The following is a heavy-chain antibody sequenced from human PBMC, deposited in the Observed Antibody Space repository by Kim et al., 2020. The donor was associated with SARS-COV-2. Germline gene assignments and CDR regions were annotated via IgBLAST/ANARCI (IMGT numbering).Heavy chain of an antibody. V-gene: IGHV3-23*05. CDR1: GFTFSHYS. CDR2: IDGPTTNT. J-gene: IGHJ4*02. D-gene: IGHD4-4*01. Sequence: GGSLRLSCRTSGFTFSHYSMSWVRQTPEKGLECVATIDGPTTNTHYTDSVKGRFTISRDNSRDTLYLHMSSLRAEDTAIYYCATWLQSHFDYWGQGTLVTVSS. CDR3: ATWLQSHFDY.